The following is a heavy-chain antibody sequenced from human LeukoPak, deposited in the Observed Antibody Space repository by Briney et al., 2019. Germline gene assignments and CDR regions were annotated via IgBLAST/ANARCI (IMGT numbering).Heavy chain of an antibody. D-gene: IGHD6-13*01. CDR1: GFTFDDYA. J-gene: IGHJ4*02. V-gene: IGHV3-9*03. Sequence: PGRSLRLSCAASGFTFDDYAMHWVRQAPGKGLEWVSGISWNSGSIGYADSVKGRFTISRDNAKNSLYLQMNSLRAEDMALYYCAKDTAAAALYYFDYWGQRTLVTVSS. CDR3: AKDTAAAALYYFDY. CDR2: ISWNSGSI.